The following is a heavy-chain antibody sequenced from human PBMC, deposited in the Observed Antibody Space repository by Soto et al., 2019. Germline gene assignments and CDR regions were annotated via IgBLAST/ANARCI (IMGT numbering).Heavy chain of an antibody. J-gene: IGHJ6*02. CDR1: GYSFTSYW. V-gene: IGHV5-10-1*01. CDR3: ARPGPTSSGYYYYGMDV. Sequence: PGESLKISCKGSGYSFTSYWISWVRQMPGKGLEWMGRIDPSDSYTNYSPSFQGHVTISADKSISTAYLQWSSLKASDTAMYYCARPGPTSSGYYYYGMDVWGQGTTVTVSS. D-gene: IGHD3-10*01. CDR2: IDPSDSYT.